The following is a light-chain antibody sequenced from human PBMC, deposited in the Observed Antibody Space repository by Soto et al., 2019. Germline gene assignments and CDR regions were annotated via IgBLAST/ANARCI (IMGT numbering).Light chain of an antibody. CDR3: ATWDDSLNVL. Sequence: QSVLTQPPSASGTPGQRVTSSCSGSRSNIGGNFVNWYQQFPGSAPKLLIYNDDQRPSGVPDRFSASKSGTSASLAISGLQSEDEADYYCATWDDSLNVLFGGGTKLTVL. CDR2: NDD. V-gene: IGLV1-44*01. J-gene: IGLJ2*01. CDR1: RSNIGGNF.